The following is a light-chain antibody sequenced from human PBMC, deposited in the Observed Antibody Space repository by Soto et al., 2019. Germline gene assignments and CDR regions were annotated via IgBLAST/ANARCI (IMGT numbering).Light chain of an antibody. J-gene: IGLJ3*02. V-gene: IGLV2-11*01. CDR2: DVS. CDR1: SSDVGGYNY. CDR3: SSYTSHNTPWV. Sequence: QSALTQPRSVSGSPGQSVTISCTGTSSDVGGYNYVSWYQQHPGKAPKLMIYDVSKRPSGVPDRFSGSKSGNTASLTISGLQAEDEADYYCSSYTSHNTPWVFGGGTKVTVL.